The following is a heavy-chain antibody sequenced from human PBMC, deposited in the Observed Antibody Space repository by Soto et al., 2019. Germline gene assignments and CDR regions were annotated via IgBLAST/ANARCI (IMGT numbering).Heavy chain of an antibody. CDR2: IDPSDTYT. Sequence: GESLKISCQGSGYSFTNYWIDWVRQMPGKGLEWMGRIDPSDTYTNYSPSFEGHVTISADKSITTAYLQWSSLKASDTAMYYCSRQADPRYYGMDVWGQGTTVTVSS. CDR3: SRQADPRYYGMDV. V-gene: IGHV5-10-1*01. CDR1: GYSFTNYW. J-gene: IGHJ6*02.